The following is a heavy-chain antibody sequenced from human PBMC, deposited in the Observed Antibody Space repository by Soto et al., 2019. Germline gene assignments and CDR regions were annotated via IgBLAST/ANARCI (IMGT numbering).Heavy chain of an antibody. J-gene: IGHJ6*02. CDR3: ARDTIIAVAPRGYYYYGMDV. V-gene: IGHV6-1*01. Sequence: SQTLSLTCAISGDSVSSNSAAWVWIRQPPSRGLEWLGRTYYRSKWYNDYAVSVKSRITINPDTSKNQFSLQLNSVTPEDTAVYYCARDTIIAVAPRGYYYYGMDVWGQGTTVTVSS. D-gene: IGHD6-19*01. CDR1: GDSVSSNSAA. CDR2: TYYRSKWYN.